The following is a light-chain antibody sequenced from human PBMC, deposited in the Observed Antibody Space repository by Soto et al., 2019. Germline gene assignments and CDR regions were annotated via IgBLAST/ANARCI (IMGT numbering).Light chain of an antibody. CDR3: QQYNSYSPIT. CDR1: QSISSW. V-gene: IGKV1-5*01. Sequence: DIQMTQSPSTLSASVGDRVTITCRASQSISSWLAWYQQKLGRAPRLLIYDASSLESGVPSRFSGSGYGTEFTLTISSLQPDDFATYYCQQYNSYSPITFGGGTKVDIK. CDR2: DAS. J-gene: IGKJ4*01.